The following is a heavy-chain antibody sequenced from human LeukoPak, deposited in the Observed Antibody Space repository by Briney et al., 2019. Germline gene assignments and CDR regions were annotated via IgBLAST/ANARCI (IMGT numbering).Heavy chain of an antibody. CDR3: ARGYYDSSGYLWSLDY. J-gene: IGHJ4*02. V-gene: IGHV4-59*01. D-gene: IGHD3-22*01. CDR2: VHYTGKT. CDR1: GDSISSSY. Sequence: SETLSLTCTVSGDSISSSYWSWIRQPPGKRLEWVGYVHYTGKTNYNPSLNNRATISVDMSKNQFSLTLTSVTVADTAMYYCARGYYDSSGYLWSLDYWGQGTLVTVSS.